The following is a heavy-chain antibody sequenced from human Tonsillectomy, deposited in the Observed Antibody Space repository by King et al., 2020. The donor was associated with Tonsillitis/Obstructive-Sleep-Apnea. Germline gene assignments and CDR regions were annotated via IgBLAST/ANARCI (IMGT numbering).Heavy chain of an antibody. CDR3: AGGDLFDPNNPSYFDY. J-gene: IGHJ4*02. D-gene: IGHD3-3*01. V-gene: IGHV4-34*01. CDR1: GGSFSGYY. CDR2: INHSGST. Sequence: VQLQQWGAGLLKPSETLSLTCAVYGGSFSGYYWSWIRQPPGKGLEWIGEINHSGSTNYNPSLKSRVTISVDTSKNPFSLKLSSLTAADTAVYYCAGGDLFDPNNPSYFDYWGQGTLVTVSS.